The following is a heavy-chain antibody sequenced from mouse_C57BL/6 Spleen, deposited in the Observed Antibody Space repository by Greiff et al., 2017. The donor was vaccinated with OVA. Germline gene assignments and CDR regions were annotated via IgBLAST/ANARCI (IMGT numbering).Heavy chain of an antibody. CDR1: GYTFTSYW. CDR3: AKRRIYDGYYVDFDY. V-gene: IGHV1-52*01. CDR2: IDPSDSET. J-gene: IGHJ2*01. Sequence: QVQLQQPGAELVRPGSSVKLSCKASGYTFTSYWMHWVKQRPIQGLEWIGNIDPSDSETHYNQKFKDKATLTVDKSSSTAYMQLSSLTSDDSAVYYCAKRRIYDGYYVDFDYWGQGTTLTVSS. D-gene: IGHD2-3*01.